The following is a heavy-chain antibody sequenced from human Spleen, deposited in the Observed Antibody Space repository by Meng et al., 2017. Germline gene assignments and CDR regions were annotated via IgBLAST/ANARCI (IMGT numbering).Heavy chain of an antibody. V-gene: IGHV3-30*04. CDR3: ARGTMIVWDPLEY. D-gene: IGHD3-22*01. J-gene: IGHJ4*02. CDR1: GFTFSNYA. CDR2: ISYNGRNE. Sequence: GESLKISCIASGFTFSNYALHWVRQAPGKGLEWVAVISYNGRNEYYADSVKGRFTISRDNPKNTLYLQMNSLRAEDTAVYYCARGTMIVWDPLEYWGQGTLVTVSS.